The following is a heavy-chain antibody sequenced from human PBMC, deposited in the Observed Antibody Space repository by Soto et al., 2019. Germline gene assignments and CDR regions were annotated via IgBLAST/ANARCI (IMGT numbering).Heavy chain of an antibody. CDR1: GGSISSSSYY. J-gene: IGHJ4*02. CDR3: ASLPLDTAMVTIDS. Sequence: SETMSLTCTVSGGSISSSSYYWGWIRQPPGKGLEWIGSIYYSGSTYYNPSLKSRVTISVDTSKNQFSLKLSSVAAADTAVYYCASLPLDTAMVTIDSWGQGTLVTVSS. V-gene: IGHV4-39*01. CDR2: IYYSGST. D-gene: IGHD5-18*01.